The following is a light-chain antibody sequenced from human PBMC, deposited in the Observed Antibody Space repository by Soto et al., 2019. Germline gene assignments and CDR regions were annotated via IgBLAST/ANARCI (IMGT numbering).Light chain of an antibody. CDR2: DDS. CDR1: QNVNNW. J-gene: IGKJ1*01. CDR3: QQYNTDWT. Sequence: DSQITQFPSALSASVGDRVTITCRSSQNVNNWLAWYQHKPGKAPQRLIYDDSVLETGVPSRFSGSGSGTEFTLAISGLQSDEFATYVCQQYNTDWTFGPGTKVEV. V-gene: IGKV1-5*01.